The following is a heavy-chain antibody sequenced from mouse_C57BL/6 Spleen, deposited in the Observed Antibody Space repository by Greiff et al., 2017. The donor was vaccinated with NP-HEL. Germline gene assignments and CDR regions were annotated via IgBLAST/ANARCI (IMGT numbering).Heavy chain of an antibody. J-gene: IGHJ2*01. CDR3: ASACGSSYGDFDY. V-gene: IGHV1-69*01. D-gene: IGHD1-1*01. CDR2: IDPSDSYT. CDR1: GYTFTSYW. Sequence: VQLQQSGAELVMPGASVKLSCKASGYTFTSYWMHWVKQRPGQGLEWIGEIDPSDSYTNYNQKFKGKSTLTVDKSSSTAYMQLSSLTSEDSAVYYCASACGSSYGDFDYWGQGTTLTVSS.